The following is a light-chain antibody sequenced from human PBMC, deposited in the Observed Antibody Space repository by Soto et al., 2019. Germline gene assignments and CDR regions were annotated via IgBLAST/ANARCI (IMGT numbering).Light chain of an antibody. CDR3: QHDSSQT. Sequence: DIVLTQTPLSLSVTPGQPASISCKPSQSLLHSDGKTYLYWYLQKPGHPPQLMIYEVSNRFSGVPDRFSGSGSGTDFTLTISRLEPEDSAVYFCQHDSSQTFGQGTKVDIK. V-gene: IGKV2D-29*01. J-gene: IGKJ1*01. CDR2: EVS. CDR1: QSLLHSDGKTY.